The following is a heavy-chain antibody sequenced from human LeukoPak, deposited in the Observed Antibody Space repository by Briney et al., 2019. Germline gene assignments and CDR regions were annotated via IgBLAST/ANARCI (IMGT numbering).Heavy chain of an antibody. CDR2: INSDGSST. V-gene: IGHV3-74*01. CDR3: ARSQGYCSSTSCSDDAFEI. Sequence: GGSLRLSCEASGFTFSSYWMHWVRQAPGKGLVWVSRINSDGSSTSYADSVKGRFTISRDNAKNTLYLQMNSLRAEDTAVYYCARSQGYCSSTSCSDDAFEIWGQGTMVTVSS. D-gene: IGHD2-2*01. CDR1: GFTFSSYW. J-gene: IGHJ3*02.